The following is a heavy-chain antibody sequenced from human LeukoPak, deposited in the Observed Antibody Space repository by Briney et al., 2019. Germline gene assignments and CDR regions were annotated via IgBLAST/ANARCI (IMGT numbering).Heavy chain of an antibody. Sequence: SETLSLTCTVSGGSLTGYFWSWIRQPPGKGLEWIGYVFYSGNTRYNPSLESRVTTSVDTSKNQFSLRLTSVTAADTAFYYCARQASITHAYFDSWGQGTLVTVSS. CDR1: GGSLTGYF. CDR3: ARQASITHAYFDS. V-gene: IGHV4-59*08. CDR2: VFYSGNT. J-gene: IGHJ4*02. D-gene: IGHD3-10*01.